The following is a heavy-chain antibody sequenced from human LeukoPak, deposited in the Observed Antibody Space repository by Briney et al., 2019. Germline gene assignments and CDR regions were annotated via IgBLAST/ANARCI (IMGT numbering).Heavy chain of an antibody. J-gene: IGHJ4*02. D-gene: IGHD6-13*01. V-gene: IGHV1-18*01. CDR3: ASTYSSSWGTWWY. CDR1: GGTFSSYA. Sequence: ASVKVSCKASGGTFSSYAISWVRQAPGQGLEWMGWISAYNGTTNYAQKLQGRVTMTTDTSTSTAYMELRSLRSDDTAVYYCASTYSSSWGTWWYWGQGTLVTVSS. CDR2: ISAYNGTT.